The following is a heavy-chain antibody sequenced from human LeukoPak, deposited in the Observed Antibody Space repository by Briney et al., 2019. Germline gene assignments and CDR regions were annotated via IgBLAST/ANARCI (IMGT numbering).Heavy chain of an antibody. V-gene: IGHV3-30*18. CDR2: ISYDGSNK. J-gene: IGHJ4*02. CDR1: GFTFSSYG. Sequence: GSLRLSCAASGFTFSSYGMHWVRQAPGRGLEWVAVISYDGSNKYYADSVKGRFTISRDNSKNTLYLQMNSLRAEDTAVYYCAKDSLYSSSGTFDYWGQGTLVTVSS. D-gene: IGHD6-13*01. CDR3: AKDSLYSSSGTFDY.